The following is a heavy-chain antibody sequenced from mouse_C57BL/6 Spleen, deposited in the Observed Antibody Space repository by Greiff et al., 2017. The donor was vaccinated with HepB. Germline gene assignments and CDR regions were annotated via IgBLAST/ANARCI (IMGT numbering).Heavy chain of an antibody. J-gene: IGHJ3*01. CDR2: IWSDGST. V-gene: IGHV2-6*03. CDR3: ARDYGSSYPWFAY. D-gene: IGHD1-1*01. Sequence: VMLVESGPGLVAPSQSLSITCTVSGFSLTSYGVHWVRQPPGKGLEWLVVIWSDGSTTYNSALKSRLSISKDNSKSQVFLKMNSLQTDDTAMYYCARDYGSSYPWFAYWGQGTLVTVSA. CDR1: GFSLTSYG.